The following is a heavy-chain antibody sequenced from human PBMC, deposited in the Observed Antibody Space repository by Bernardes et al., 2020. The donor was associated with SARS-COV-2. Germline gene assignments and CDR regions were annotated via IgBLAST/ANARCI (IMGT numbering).Heavy chain of an antibody. V-gene: IGHV3-23*01. CDR3: AGYGSGSYKWFDP. J-gene: IGHJ5*02. Sequence: GGSLRLSCAASGFTFSSYAMTWVRQAPGKGLEWVSTISGSGGSTYYADSVKGRFTISRDNSKNTLYLQMNSLRAEDTAVFYCAGYGSGSYKWFDPGGQGSLVIVSS. CDR2: ISGSGGST. D-gene: IGHD3-10*01. CDR1: GFTFSSYA.